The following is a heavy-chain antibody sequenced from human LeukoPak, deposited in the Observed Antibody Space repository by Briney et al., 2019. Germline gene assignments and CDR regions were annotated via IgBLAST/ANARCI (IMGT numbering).Heavy chain of an antibody. CDR3: ARDVGYSSSWYVWERFDY. J-gene: IGHJ4*02. D-gene: IGHD6-13*01. Sequence: GASVKVSCKASGYTFTSYGISWVRQAPGQGLEWMGWISAYNGNTNYAQKFQGRVTMTRDTSISTAYMELSRLRSDDTAVYYCARDVGYSSSWYVWERFDYWGQGTLVTVSS. CDR2: ISAYNGNT. CDR1: GYTFTSYG. V-gene: IGHV1-18*01.